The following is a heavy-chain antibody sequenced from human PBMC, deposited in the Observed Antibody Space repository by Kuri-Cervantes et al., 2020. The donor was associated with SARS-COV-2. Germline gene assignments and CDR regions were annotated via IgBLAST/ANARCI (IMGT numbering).Heavy chain of an antibody. CDR3: ARDQRREMAPHFDY. CDR2: ISAYNGNT. CDR1: GYTFTSYG. V-gene: IGHV1-18*01. J-gene: IGHJ4*02. D-gene: IGHD5-24*01. Sequence: ASVKVSCKASGYTFTSYGISWVRQAPGQGLEWMGWISAYNGNTNYAQKLQGRVTITADKSTSTAYMELSSLRSEDTAVYYCARDQRREMAPHFDYWGQGTLVTVSS.